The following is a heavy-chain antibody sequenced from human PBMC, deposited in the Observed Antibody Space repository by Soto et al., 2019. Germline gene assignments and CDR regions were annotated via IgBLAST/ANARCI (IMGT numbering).Heavy chain of an antibody. CDR1: GFIFSNAW. CDR3: TTDSYSTMLVVRFDY. Sequence: GGSLRLSCAASGFIFSNAWINWVRQAPGGGLEWVGRIKSKVNGATTDFAAPVKGRFATSRDDSRHIVYLQMNSLRIEDTAVYYCTTDSYSTMLVVRFDYWGHGTPVTVSS. CDR2: IKSKVNGATT. J-gene: IGHJ4*01. V-gene: IGHV3-15*07. D-gene: IGHD3-22*01.